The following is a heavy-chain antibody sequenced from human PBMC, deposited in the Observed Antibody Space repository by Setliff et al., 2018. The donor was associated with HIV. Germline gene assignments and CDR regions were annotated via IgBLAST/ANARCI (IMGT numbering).Heavy chain of an antibody. J-gene: IGHJ4*02. CDR2: ITSGGST. CDR1: GFTFSSYA. V-gene: IGHV3-23*01. CDR3: AKGFRPVDTALVSGPTY. D-gene: IGHD5-18*01. Sequence: GGSLRLSCVASGFTFSSYAMSWVRQTPEKGLEWVSIITSGGSTYYADSAKGRFIISRDNSQNTLYLQMNSLRADDTAIYYCAKGFRPVDTALVSGPTYWGQGIRVTVSS.